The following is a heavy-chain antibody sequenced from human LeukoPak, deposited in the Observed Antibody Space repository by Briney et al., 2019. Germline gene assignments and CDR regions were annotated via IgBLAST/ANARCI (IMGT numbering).Heavy chain of an antibody. CDR1: GFTFSTYW. CDR2: INSDGSNT. V-gene: IGHV3-74*01. D-gene: IGHD3-22*01. J-gene: IGHJ4*02. CDR3: AKDPPRWIVVALFDY. Sequence: GGSLRLSCAASGFTFSTYWMHWVRQAPGKGLVWVSRINSDGSNTNYADSVKGRFTISRDNAKNTLYLQMNSLRAEDTAVYYCAKDPPRWIVVALFDYWGQGTLVTVSS.